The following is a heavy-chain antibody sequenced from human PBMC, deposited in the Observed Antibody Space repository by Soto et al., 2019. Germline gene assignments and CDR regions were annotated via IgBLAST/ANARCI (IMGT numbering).Heavy chain of an antibody. V-gene: IGHV4-4*07. D-gene: IGHD6-13*01. CDR2: IYTSGST. Sequence: PSETLSLTCSVSGGSISSYYWSWIRQPAGKGLEWIGRIYTSGSTNYNPSLKSRVTMSVDTSKNQFSLKLSSVTAADTAVYYCARDRPSSSSWYGGDNYWFDPWGQGTLVTVYS. J-gene: IGHJ5*02. CDR3: ARDRPSSSSWYGGDNYWFDP. CDR1: GGSISSYY.